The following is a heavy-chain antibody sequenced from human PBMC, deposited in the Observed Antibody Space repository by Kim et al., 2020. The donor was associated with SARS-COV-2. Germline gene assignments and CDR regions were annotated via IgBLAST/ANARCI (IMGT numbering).Heavy chain of an antibody. CDR1: GGSISSSSYY. CDR2: IYYSGST. V-gene: IGHV4-39*07. Sequence: SETLSLTCTVSGGSISSSSYYWGWIRQPPGKGLEWIGSIYYSGSTYYNPSLKSRVTISVDTSKNQFSLKLSSVTAADTAVYYCARDNIVVVPAASYYGMDVWGQGTTVTVSS. J-gene: IGHJ6*02. CDR3: ARDNIVVVPAASYYGMDV. D-gene: IGHD2-2*01.